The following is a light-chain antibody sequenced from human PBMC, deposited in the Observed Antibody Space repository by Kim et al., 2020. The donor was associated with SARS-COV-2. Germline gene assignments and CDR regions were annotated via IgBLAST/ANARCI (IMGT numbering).Light chain of an antibody. J-gene: IGKJ4*01. Sequence: SASVGDRVTITCRASQSISTWLAWYQQKPGKAPKLLNYKASILESGVPSRFSGSGSGTEFTLSISSLQPDDFATYYCQQYNSPVTFGGGTKVDIK. CDR3: QQYNSPVT. CDR1: QSISTW. V-gene: IGKV1-5*03. CDR2: KAS.